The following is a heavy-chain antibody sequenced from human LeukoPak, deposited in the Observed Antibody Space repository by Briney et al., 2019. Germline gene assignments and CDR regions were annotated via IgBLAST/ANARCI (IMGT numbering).Heavy chain of an antibody. Sequence: ASVKVSCKASGYTFTGYYMHWVRQAPGQGLEWMGWINPNSGGTNYAQKFQGRVTMTRDTSISTAYMELSRLRSDDTAVYYCAVITVTQYYFDYWGQGTLVTVSS. CDR2: INPNSGGT. CDR3: AVITVTQYYFDY. V-gene: IGHV1-2*02. CDR1: GYTFTGYY. D-gene: IGHD4-17*01. J-gene: IGHJ4*02.